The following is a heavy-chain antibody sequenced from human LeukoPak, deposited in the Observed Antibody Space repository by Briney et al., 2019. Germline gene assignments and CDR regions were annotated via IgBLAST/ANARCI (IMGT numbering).Heavy chain of an antibody. D-gene: IGHD6-13*01. V-gene: IGHV4-34*01. CDR3: ARGDLQQQLVNFDY. CDR1: GESFSGYY. CDR2: INHSGST. Sequence: SETLSLTCAVYGESFSGYYWSWIRQPPGKGLEWIGEINHSGSTNYNPSLKSRVTISVDTSKNQFSLKLSSVTAADTAVYYCARGDLQQQLVNFDYWGQGTLVTVSS. J-gene: IGHJ4*02.